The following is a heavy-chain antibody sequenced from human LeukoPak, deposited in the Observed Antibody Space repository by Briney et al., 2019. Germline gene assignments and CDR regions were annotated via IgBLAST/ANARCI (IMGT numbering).Heavy chain of an antibody. Sequence: GGSLRLSCAASGFTVSDYSMSWVRQAPGKGLEWVGRIKAKTDGGTTDYATPVKGRFTISRDDSKNTLSLQMNSLKTEDTAVYYCTRDRYFDWLLFDYWGQGTLVTVSS. J-gene: IGHJ4*02. CDR2: IKAKTDGGTT. D-gene: IGHD3-9*01. CDR1: GFTVSDYS. CDR3: TRDRYFDWLLFDY. V-gene: IGHV3-15*01.